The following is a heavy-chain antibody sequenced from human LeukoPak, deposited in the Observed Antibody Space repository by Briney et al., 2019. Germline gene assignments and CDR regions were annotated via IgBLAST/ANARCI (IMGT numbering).Heavy chain of an antibody. J-gene: IGHJ5*02. D-gene: IGHD3-9*01. CDR1: GFTFSSDW. Sequence: GGSLRLSCAASGFTFSSDWMHWVRQAPGKGLVWVSRINSDGSSTTYADSVKGRFTISRDNAKNTLYLQMNSLRAEDTAVYYCARTLRYFGENWFDPWGQGTLVTASS. CDR3: ARTLRYFGENWFDP. CDR2: INSDGSST. V-gene: IGHV3-74*03.